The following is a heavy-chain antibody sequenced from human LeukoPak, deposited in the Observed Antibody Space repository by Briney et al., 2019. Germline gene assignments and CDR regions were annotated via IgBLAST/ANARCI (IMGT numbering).Heavy chain of an antibody. CDR3: ARYIVGARDNYMDV. CDR1: GGTFSSYA. J-gene: IGHJ6*03. V-gene: IGHV1-69*13. Sequence: SVKVSCKTSGGTFSSYAISWVRQAPGQGLEWMGGIIPIFGTANYAQKFQGRVTITADESTSTAYMELSSLRSEDTAVYYCARYIVGARDNYMDVWGKGTTVTVSS. D-gene: IGHD1-26*01. CDR2: IIPIFGTA.